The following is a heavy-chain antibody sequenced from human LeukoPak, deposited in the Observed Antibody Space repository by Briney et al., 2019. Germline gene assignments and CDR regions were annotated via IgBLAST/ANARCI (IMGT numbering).Heavy chain of an antibody. J-gene: IGHJ3*02. CDR3: AGPVRHGYNSYAFDI. CDR1: GGSISSSSYY. V-gene: IGHV4-39*01. D-gene: IGHD5-24*01. Sequence: SETLSLTCTVSGGSISSSSYYWGWIRQPPGKGLEWIGSIYYSGSTYYNPSLKSRVTISVDTSKNQFSLKLSSVTAADTAVYYCAGPVRHGYNSYAFDIWGQGTLVTVSS. CDR2: IYYSGST.